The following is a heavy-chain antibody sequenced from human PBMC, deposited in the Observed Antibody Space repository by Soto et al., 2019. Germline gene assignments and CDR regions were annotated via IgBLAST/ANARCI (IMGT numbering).Heavy chain of an antibody. CDR3: ARLGAFYQSLDP. V-gene: IGHV4-34*01. Sequence: SETLSLTCAVYGESFSGFYWTWIRQPPGEGLEWIGEITRNGDTNYNPSLKSRVTISTDTSKNQFSLDLTSVTAADTAVYYCARLGAFYQSLDPWGPGTLVTVSS. CDR2: ITRNGDT. D-gene: IGHD3-3*02. CDR1: GESFSGFY. J-gene: IGHJ5*02.